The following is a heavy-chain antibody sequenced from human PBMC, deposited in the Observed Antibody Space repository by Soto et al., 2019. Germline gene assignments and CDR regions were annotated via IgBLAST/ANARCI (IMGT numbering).Heavy chain of an antibody. CDR3: AIHYYDSSGYYSLDY. J-gene: IGHJ4*02. Sequence: SGPTLGNPTQTLTLTCTFSGFSLSTRGMRESWIRQPPGKALEWLARIDWDDDRFYSTSRKTRLTISKDTSKHQVVLTMTNMDPVHTATYYRAIHYYDSSGYYSLDYWGQGTLVTVSS. V-gene: IGHV2-70*04. D-gene: IGHD3-22*01. CDR1: GFSLSTRGMR. CDR2: IDWDDDR.